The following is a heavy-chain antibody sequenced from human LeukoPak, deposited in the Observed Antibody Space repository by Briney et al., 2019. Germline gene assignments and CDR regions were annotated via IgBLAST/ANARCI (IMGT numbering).Heavy chain of an antibody. CDR1: GGSISSDIYY. CDR2: IYYTGST. D-gene: IGHD1-26*01. Sequence: SETLSLTCTVSGGSISSDIYYWGWIRQPPGKGLEWLGSIYYTGSTSYNPSLKSRVTISVDTSKSQFSLKLTSVTAADTAVYYCARDSDIVGDMYYFDYWGQGTLVTVSS. CDR3: ARDSDIVGDMYYFDY. J-gene: IGHJ4*02. V-gene: IGHV4-39*02.